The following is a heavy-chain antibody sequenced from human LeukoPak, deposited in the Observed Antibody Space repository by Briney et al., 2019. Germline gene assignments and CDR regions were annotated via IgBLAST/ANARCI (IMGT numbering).Heavy chain of an antibody. CDR1: GGSIISSSYY. CDR2: IYYSGST. D-gene: IGHD5-24*01. Sequence: SETLSLTCTVSGGSIISSSYYWGWIRQPPGKGLEWIGSIYYSGSTYYNPSLKSRVTISVDTSKNQFSLKLSSVTAADTAVYYCARLGGRWLHFDYWGQGTLVTVSS. CDR3: ARLGGRWLHFDY. J-gene: IGHJ4*02. V-gene: IGHV4-39*01.